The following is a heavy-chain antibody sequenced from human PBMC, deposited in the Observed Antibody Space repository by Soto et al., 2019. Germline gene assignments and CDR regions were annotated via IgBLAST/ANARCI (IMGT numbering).Heavy chain of an antibody. Sequence: EVQLVESGGGLVQPRKALRLSCAASGFTFSKYWMHWVRQAPGKGPVWVSYISSDGTTTDYADSVKGRFTISRDNAKNTLYLQMDSVRVDDTAVYYCAIQDCTNDVCLEAAVTVGGALEYWGQGAQVTVSS. D-gene: IGHD2-8*01. V-gene: IGHV3-74*01. J-gene: IGHJ4*02. CDR3: AIQDCTNDVCLEAAVTVGGALEY. CDR1: GFTFSKYW. CDR2: ISSDGTTT.